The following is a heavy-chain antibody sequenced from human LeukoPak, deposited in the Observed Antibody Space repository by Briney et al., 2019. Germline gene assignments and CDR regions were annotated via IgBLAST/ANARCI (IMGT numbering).Heavy chain of an antibody. CDR2: IYYSGST. Sequence: SETLSLTCTVSGGSISSSSYYWGWIRQPPGKGLEWIGSIYYSGSTYYNPSLKSRVTISVDTSKNQFSLKLSSVAAADTAVYYCARVSRSSSPYAFDIWGQGTMVTVSS. D-gene: IGHD6-6*01. CDR3: ARVSRSSSPYAFDI. J-gene: IGHJ3*02. CDR1: GGSISSSSYY. V-gene: IGHV4-39*01.